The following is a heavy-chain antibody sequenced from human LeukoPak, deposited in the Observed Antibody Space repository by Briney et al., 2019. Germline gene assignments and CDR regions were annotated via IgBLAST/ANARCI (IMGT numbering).Heavy chain of an antibody. CDR1: GFTFSSYG. D-gene: IGHD5-12*01. Sequence: PGGSLRLSCAASGFTFSSYGMSWVRQAPGKGLEWVSVISGSDGSTYYADSVKGRFTISRDNSKNTLYLQMYSLRVEDTAVYYCAKDGGYYDFDSWGQGTLVTGSS. CDR2: ISGSDGST. V-gene: IGHV3-23*01. CDR3: AKDGGYYDFDS. J-gene: IGHJ4*02.